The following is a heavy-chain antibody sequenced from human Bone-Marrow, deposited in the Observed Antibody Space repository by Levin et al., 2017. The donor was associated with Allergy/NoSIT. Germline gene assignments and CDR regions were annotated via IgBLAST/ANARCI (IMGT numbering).Heavy chain of an antibody. CDR2: IDNYGAVT. D-gene: IGHD3-9*01. V-gene: IGHV3-74*01. CDR3: ASTLYDISTGLYGVDV. J-gene: IGHJ6*02. CDR1: GFTFSNFW. Sequence: GESLKISCAASGFTFSNFWRHWVRQVPGKGLVWVSRIDNYGAVTEYADSVKGRFTISRDNAKNTLYLQMNSLRDEDTAVYYCASTLYDISTGLYGVDVWGQGTTVTVAS.